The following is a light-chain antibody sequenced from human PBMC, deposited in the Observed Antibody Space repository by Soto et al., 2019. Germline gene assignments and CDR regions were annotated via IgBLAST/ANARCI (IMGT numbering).Light chain of an antibody. CDR3: QTWGTGIHVV. V-gene: IGLV4-69*01. J-gene: IGLJ2*01. CDR2: LDSDGSH. Sequence: QPVLTQSPSASASLGASVKLTCTLSSGHSSYAIAWHQQQPEKGPRYLMKLDSDGSHTKGDAIPDRFSGSSSGAERYLTIXXXXXXXXXXYYCQTWGTGIHVVFGGGTKLTV. CDR1: SGHSSYA.